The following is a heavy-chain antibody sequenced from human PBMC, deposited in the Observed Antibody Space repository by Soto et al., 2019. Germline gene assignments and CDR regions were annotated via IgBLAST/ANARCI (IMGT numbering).Heavy chain of an antibody. D-gene: IGHD6-19*01. CDR3: ARDGVAAGNINFDY. Sequence: ASVKVSCKASGYMFTKSAMHWVRQAPGQRLEWMGWISGDSGNTKYSPKLQDRVTITRDTSASTAYMELSSLRSEDTALYYCARDGVAAGNINFDYWGQGTLVTVPQ. CDR2: ISGDSGNT. J-gene: IGHJ4*01. V-gene: IGHV1-3*01. CDR1: GYMFTKSA.